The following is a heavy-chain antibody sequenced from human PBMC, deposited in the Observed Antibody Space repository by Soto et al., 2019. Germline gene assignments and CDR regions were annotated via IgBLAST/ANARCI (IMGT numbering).Heavy chain of an antibody. CDR2: TYYSGST. CDR1: GGSISSGGYY. CDR3: ARDVGFGGDSYSLDY. Sequence: QVQLQESGPGLVKPSQTLSLTCTVSGGSISSGGYYWSWIRQRPGKGLEWIGYTYYSGSTYYNPSLKSRVTIAVDTSKNQFSLKLSSVTAADTAVYYCARDVGFGGDSYSLDYWGQGTLVTVSS. J-gene: IGHJ4*02. V-gene: IGHV4-31*03. D-gene: IGHD3-10*01.